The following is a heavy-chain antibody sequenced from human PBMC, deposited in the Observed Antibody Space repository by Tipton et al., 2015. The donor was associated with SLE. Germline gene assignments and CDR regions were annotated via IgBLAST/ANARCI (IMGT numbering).Heavy chain of an antibody. CDR2: IYYSGST. V-gene: IGHV4-61*01. J-gene: IGHJ4*02. D-gene: IGHD3-9*01. CDR3: AREQYDILTGYYD. CDR1: VGSISSSSHY. Sequence: TLSLTCTVSVGSISSSSHYWSWIRQRPGKGLEWIGYIYYSGSTNYNPSLKSRVTISVNTSKNQFSLKLSSVTAADTAVYYCAREQYDILTGYYDWGQGTLVTVSS.